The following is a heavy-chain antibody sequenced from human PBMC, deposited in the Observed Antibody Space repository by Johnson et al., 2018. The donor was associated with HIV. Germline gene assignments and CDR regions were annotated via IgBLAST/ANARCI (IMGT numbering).Heavy chain of an antibody. CDR3: AKDRILSGYGPGAFDI. CDR2: INSDGGST. J-gene: IGHJ3*02. V-gene: IGHV3-74*01. D-gene: IGHD5-12*01. Sequence: EVQLVESGGGVVQPGRSLRLSCAASGFTFNTYWMHWVRQAPGKGLVWVARINSDGGSTSYVDSVKGRFTISRDNARNTLYLQMNSLRAEDPAVYYCAKDRILSGYGPGAFDIWGQGTMVTVSS. CDR1: GFTFNTYW.